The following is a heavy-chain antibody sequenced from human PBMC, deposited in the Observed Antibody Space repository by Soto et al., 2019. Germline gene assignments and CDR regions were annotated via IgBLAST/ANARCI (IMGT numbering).Heavy chain of an antibody. V-gene: IGHV4-39*07. D-gene: IGHD3-16*01. J-gene: IGHJ5*02. CDR2: IYYSGST. CDR3: AGTVQRTFNWFDP. Sequence: PSETLSLTCSVSGGSISSSSYYWGWIRQPPGKGLEWIGSIYYSGSTYYNPSLKSRVTISVDKSKNQFSLKLSSVTAADTAVYYCAGTVQRTFNWFDPWGQGTLVTVSS. CDR1: GGSISSSSYY.